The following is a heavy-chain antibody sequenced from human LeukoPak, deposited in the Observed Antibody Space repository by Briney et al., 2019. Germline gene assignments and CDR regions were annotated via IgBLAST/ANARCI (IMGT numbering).Heavy chain of an antibody. CDR3: ARRRIVATIDY. V-gene: IGHV4-39*01. CDR1: GGSISSSNYY. D-gene: IGHD5-12*01. J-gene: IGHJ4*02. CDR2: IYYSGST. Sequence: SETLSLTCTVSGGSISSSNYYWAWIRQPPWKGLEWIGSIYYSGSTYYNPSLKSRVTISVDTSNNQFSLKLSSVTAADTAVCYCARRRIVATIDYWGQGTLVTVSS.